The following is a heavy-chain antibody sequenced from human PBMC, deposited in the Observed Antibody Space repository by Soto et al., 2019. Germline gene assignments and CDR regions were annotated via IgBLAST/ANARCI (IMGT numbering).Heavy chain of an antibody. Sequence: GSLRLSCEASGFTFSVYWMSWVRQAPGKGLEWVANIKEDGSEKYYVDSVKGRFTMSRDNAKNSLYLQMDSLRVEDTAVYYCARDLAFDAFDLRGQGTMVTVSS. CDR3: ARDLAFDAFDL. CDR1: GFTFSVYW. J-gene: IGHJ3*01. CDR2: IKEDGSEK. V-gene: IGHV3-7*04.